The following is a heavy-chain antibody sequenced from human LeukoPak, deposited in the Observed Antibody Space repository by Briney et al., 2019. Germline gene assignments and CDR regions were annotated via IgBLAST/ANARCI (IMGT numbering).Heavy chain of an antibody. CDR1: GFTVSSNY. CDR2: IYSGGST. D-gene: IGHD3-10*01. V-gene: IGHV3-53*01. J-gene: IGHJ3*02. CDR3: AKLWFGELTDAFDI. Sequence: GGSLRLSCAASGFTVSSNYMSWVRQAPGKGLEWVSVIYSGGSTYYADSVKGRFTISRDNSKNTLYLQMNSLRAEDTAVYYCAKLWFGELTDAFDIWGQGTTVTVSS.